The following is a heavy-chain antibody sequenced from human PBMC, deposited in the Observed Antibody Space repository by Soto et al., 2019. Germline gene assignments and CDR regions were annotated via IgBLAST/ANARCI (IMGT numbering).Heavy chain of an antibody. Sequence: PGGSLRLSCAASGFTFSNHAMNWVRQAPGKGLEWVAVIYSGGSTYYADSVKGRFTISRDNSKNTLNLQMNSLRADDTAVYYCAKALGELSPESYDYWGQGTLVTVSS. CDR2: IYSGGST. D-gene: IGHD3-16*02. CDR1: GFTFSNHA. V-gene: IGHV3-NL1*01. CDR3: AKALGELSPESYDY. J-gene: IGHJ4*02.